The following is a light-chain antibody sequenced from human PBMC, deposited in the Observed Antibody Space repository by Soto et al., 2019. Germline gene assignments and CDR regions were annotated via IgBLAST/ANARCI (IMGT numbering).Light chain of an antibody. CDR1: SSDVGGYNY. CDR2: DVS. V-gene: IGLV2-14*03. J-gene: IGLJ1*01. Sequence: QSVLTPPASVSGSPGLSITISCTGTSSDVGGYNYVSWYQHHPGKAPKLVIYDVSNRPSGVSNRFSGSKSGNTASLTISGLQPEDEADYYCSSYTTSNTRQIVFGTGTKVTVL. CDR3: SSYTTSNTRQIV.